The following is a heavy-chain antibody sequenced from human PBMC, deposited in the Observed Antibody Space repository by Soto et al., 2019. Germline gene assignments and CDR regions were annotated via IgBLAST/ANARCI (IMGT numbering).Heavy chain of an antibody. Sequence: EVQLVESGGGLVKPGGSLRLSCVASGFTFRTYTMNWVRQAPGKGLEWVSGIRGFSPYTFYAESVKGRFTISRDNAKNSLYLQMNSPGVEDTAVYYCARDRGYDAHDYYYNAMDVWGQGTTVTVSS. CDR3: ARDRGYDAHDYYYNAMDV. J-gene: IGHJ6*02. CDR1: GFTFRTYT. CDR2: IRGFSPYT. V-gene: IGHV3-21*01. D-gene: IGHD2-15*01.